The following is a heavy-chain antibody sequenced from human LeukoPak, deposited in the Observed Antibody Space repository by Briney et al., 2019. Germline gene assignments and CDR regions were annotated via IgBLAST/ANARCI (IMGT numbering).Heavy chain of an antibody. Sequence: GGSLRLSCAASGFTFSSYAMSWVRQAPGKGLEWVSAISGGGGSTYYADSVKGRFTIYRDNSKNTLYVQMNSLRAEDTAVYYCARLPTVTTSMDYWGQGTLVTVSS. V-gene: IGHV3-23*01. J-gene: IGHJ4*02. D-gene: IGHD4-17*01. CDR3: ARLPTVTTSMDY. CDR1: GFTFSSYA. CDR2: ISGGGGST.